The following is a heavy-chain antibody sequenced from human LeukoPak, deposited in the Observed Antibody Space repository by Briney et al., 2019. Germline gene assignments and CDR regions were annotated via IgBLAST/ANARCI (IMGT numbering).Heavy chain of an antibody. CDR1: GGSISSGGYY. CDR2: IYHSGST. Sequence: SETLSLTCTVSGGSISSGGYYWSWVRQPPGKGLEWIGYIYHSGSTYYNPSLKSRVTISVDRSKNQFSLKLSSVTAADTAVYYCASGRYSGSYLGFDPWGQGTLVTVSS. D-gene: IGHD1-26*01. J-gene: IGHJ5*02. V-gene: IGHV4-30-2*01. CDR3: ASGRYSGSYLGFDP.